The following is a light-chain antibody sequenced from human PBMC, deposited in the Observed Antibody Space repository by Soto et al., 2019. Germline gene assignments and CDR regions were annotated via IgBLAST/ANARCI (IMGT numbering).Light chain of an antibody. CDR3: QPYNSYSPYT. Sequence: DIQMTQSPSTLSASVGDRVTITFRASQSISSWLAWYQQKPGKAPKLLIYDASSLEGGVPSRFSGSGSGAEFTLTISSLQPDDFATYYCQPYNSYSPYTFGQGTKLEIK. CDR1: QSISSW. J-gene: IGKJ2*01. CDR2: DAS. V-gene: IGKV1-5*01.